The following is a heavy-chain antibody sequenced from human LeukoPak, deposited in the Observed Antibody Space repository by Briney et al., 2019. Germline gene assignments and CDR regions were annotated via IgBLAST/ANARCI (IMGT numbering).Heavy chain of an antibody. V-gene: IGHV4-59*08. CDR2: IYYSGST. CDR1: GGSINSYY. J-gene: IGHJ4*02. D-gene: IGHD2-2*02. CDR3: ARSGDIVVVPAAIGGFDY. Sequence: PSETLSLTCTVSGGSINSYYWSWIRQPPGKGLEWIGYIYYSGSTNYNPSLKSRVTISVDTSKNQFSLKLSSVTAADTAVYYCARSGDIVVVPAAIGGFDYWGQGTLVTVSS.